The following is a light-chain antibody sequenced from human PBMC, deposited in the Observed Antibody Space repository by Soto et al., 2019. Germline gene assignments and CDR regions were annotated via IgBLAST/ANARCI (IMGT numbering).Light chain of an antibody. J-gene: IGKJ1*01. CDR1: QSISSW. Sequence: DLQMTQSPSTQSESVGDRVTITCRASQSISSWLAWYQQKPGKAPKLLIYKASTLKSGVPSRFSGSGSGTEFTLTISSLQPDDFATYYCQHYNSYSEAFGQGTRWIS. V-gene: IGKV1-5*03. CDR3: QHYNSYSEA. CDR2: KAS.